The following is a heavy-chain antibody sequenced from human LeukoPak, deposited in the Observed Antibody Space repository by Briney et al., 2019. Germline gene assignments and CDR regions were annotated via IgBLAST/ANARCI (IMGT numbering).Heavy chain of an antibody. D-gene: IGHD3-9*01. CDR1: GGSFSGYY. V-gene: IGHV4-34*01. CDR2: INHSGST. J-gene: IGHJ4*02. CDR3: ARGGIRYRYDY. Sequence: PSETLSLTCAVYGGSFSGYYWSSIRQPPGKGLEWIGEINHSGSTNYNPSLKSRVTISVDTSKNQFSLKLSSVTAADTAVYYCARGGIRYRYDYWGQGTLVTVSS.